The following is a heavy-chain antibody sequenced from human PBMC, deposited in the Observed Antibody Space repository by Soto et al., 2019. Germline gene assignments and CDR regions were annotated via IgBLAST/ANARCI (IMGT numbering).Heavy chain of an antibody. D-gene: IGHD3-9*01. J-gene: IGHJ4*02. CDR2: ISGSGGST. Sequence: GGSLRLSCAASGFTFSSYAMSWVRQAPGKGLEWVSAISGSGGSTYYADSVKGRFTISRDNSKNTLYLQMNSLRAEDTAVYYCAKDLYDILTGYHLFDYWGQGTLVTVSS. CDR1: GFTFSSYA. CDR3: AKDLYDILTGYHLFDY. V-gene: IGHV3-23*01.